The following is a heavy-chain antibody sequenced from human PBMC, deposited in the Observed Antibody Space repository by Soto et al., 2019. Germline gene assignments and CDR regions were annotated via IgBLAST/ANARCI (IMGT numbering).Heavy chain of an antibody. CDR2: IYYSGST. J-gene: IGHJ4*02. Sequence: SETLSLTCTVSGGSISSSSYYWGWIRQPPGKGLEWIGSIYYSGSTYYNPSLKSRVTISVDTSKNHFSLKLSSVTAADTAVYYCARRVAARPSYFDYWGQGTRVTVSS. CDR1: GGSISSSSYY. V-gene: IGHV4-39*02. CDR3: ARRVAARPSYFDY. D-gene: IGHD6-6*01.